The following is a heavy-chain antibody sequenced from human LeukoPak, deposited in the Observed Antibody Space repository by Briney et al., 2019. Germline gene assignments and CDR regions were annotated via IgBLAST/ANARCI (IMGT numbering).Heavy chain of an antibody. CDR3: ARDRRSGMVRGVIPFDY. CDR2: ISSSGSTI. D-gene: IGHD3-10*01. CDR1: GFTFSSYE. Sequence: GGSLRLSCAASGFTFSSYEMNWVRQAPGKGLEWVSYISSSGSTIYYADSVKGRFTISRDNAKNSLYLQMNSLRAEDTAVYYCARDRRSGMVRGVIPFDYWGQGTLVTVSS. J-gene: IGHJ4*02. V-gene: IGHV3-48*03.